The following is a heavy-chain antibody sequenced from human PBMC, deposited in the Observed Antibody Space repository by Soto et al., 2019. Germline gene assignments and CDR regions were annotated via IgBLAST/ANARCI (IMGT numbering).Heavy chain of an antibody. D-gene: IGHD5-12*01. J-gene: IGHJ4*02. CDR3: VKYPYSGYDLY. CDR2: ISSNGGST. CDR1: GFTFSSYA. Sequence: PGGSLRLSCSASGFTFSSYAMHWVRQAPGKGLEYVSAISSNGGSTYYADSVKGRFTISRDNSKNTLYLQMSSLRAEDTAVYYCVKYPYSGYDLYWGQGTLVTVSS. V-gene: IGHV3-64D*08.